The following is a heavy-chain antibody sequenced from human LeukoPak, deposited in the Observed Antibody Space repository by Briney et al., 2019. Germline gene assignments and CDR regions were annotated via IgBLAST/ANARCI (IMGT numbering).Heavy chain of an antibody. J-gene: IGHJ4*02. V-gene: IGHV4-59*12. Sequence: SETLSLTCTVSGGSISSYYWSWIRQPPGKGLEWIGSIYHSGSTYYNPSLKSRVTISVDTSKNQFSLKLSSVTAADTAVYYCAREVPATDWGADYWGQGTLVTVSS. CDR3: AREVPATDWGADY. CDR1: GGSISSYY. CDR2: IYHSGST. D-gene: IGHD2-2*01.